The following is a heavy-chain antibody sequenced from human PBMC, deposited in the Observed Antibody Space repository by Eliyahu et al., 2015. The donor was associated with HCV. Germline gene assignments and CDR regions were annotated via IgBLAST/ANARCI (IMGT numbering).Heavy chain of an antibody. V-gene: IGHV3-49*03. J-gene: IGHJ6*02. CDR3: TRYGGYSMDI. D-gene: IGHD4/OR15-4a*01. CDR2: IRSKTLGGTT. Sequence: EVQVVESGGTLLEPGRSLTLSCIGSGFNFGDSAMSWFRQAPGKGLGWVCFIRSKTLGGTTEYAASVRGRFTISRDDSKSIAYLQMNSLKSEDTAVYYCTRYGGYSMDIWGQGTTVTVSS. CDR1: GFNFGDSA.